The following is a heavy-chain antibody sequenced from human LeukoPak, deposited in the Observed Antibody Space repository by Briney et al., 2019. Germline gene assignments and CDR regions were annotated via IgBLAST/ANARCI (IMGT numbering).Heavy chain of an antibody. V-gene: IGHV4-4*07. D-gene: IGHD6-13*01. CDR2: IYTSGST. J-gene: IGHJ4*02. CDR1: GGSISSYY. CDR3: ARDPQYSSSWQTVYFDY. Sequence: PSETLSLTCTVSGGSISSYYWSWIRQPAGKGLEWIGRIYTSGSTNYNPSLKSRVTMSVDTSKNQFSLKLSSVTAADTAVYYCARDPQYSSSWQTVYFDYWGQGTLVTVSS.